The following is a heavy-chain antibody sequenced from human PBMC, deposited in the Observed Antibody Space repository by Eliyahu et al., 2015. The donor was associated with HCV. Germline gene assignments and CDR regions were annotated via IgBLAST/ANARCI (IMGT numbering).Heavy chain of an antibody. Sequence: EVQLLESGGGLVQPGXSLRLSCVASGFPFTTYAMTWVRQAPGKGLEWVSAISGAGGDTYYSDSVKGRFTISRDNSKKTLYLQMNSLRAEDTAKYYCAKVHNYYYYGMDVWGQGTTVTVSS. V-gene: IGHV3-23*01. J-gene: IGHJ6*02. CDR2: ISGAGGDT. CDR3: AKVHNYYYYGMDV. CDR1: GFPFTTYA.